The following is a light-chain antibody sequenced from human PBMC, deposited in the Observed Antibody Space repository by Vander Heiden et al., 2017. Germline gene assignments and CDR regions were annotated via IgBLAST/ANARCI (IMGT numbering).Light chain of an antibody. CDR1: QSSSSY. CDR2: AAS. CDR3: QQSYSTPLWT. V-gene: IGKV1-39*01. Sequence: DIQMIPPPSSLSASVGDRVTITCRASQSSSSYLNWYQQKQGKDPKLLIYAASSLQSGVPSRFSGSGSGTDFTLTISSLQPEDFATYYCQQSYSTPLWTFGQGTKVXIK. J-gene: IGKJ1*01.